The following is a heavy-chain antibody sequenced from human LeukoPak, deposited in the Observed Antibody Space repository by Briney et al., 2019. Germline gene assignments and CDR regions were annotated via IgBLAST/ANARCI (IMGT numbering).Heavy chain of an antibody. CDR1: GGSFSGYY. J-gene: IGHJ6*04. Sequence: SETLSLTCAVYGGSFSGYYWSWIRQPPGKGLEWIGEINHSGSTNYNPSLKSRVTILVDTSKNQFSLKLSSVTAADTAVYYCARGAGAVDVWGKGTTVTISS. D-gene: IGHD3-10*01. V-gene: IGHV4-34*01. CDR3: ARGAGAVDV. CDR2: INHSGST.